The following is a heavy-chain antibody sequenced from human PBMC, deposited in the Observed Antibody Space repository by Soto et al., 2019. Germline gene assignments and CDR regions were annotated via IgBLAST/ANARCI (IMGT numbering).Heavy chain of an antibody. CDR2: IYYSGST. V-gene: IGHV4-31*03. J-gene: IGHJ5*02. Sequence: QVQLQESGPGLVKPSHTLSLTRTVSGGYISSGGCCWSWIRQRPGQGLGWHGYIYYSGSTYYNASLKSRITISVDTSKNQFSLKLSSVTAADTAVYYCARVSGVLLLIRASWFDPWGQGTLVTVSS. CDR3: ARVSGVLLLIRASWFDP. CDR1: GGYISSGGCC. D-gene: IGHD3-10*01.